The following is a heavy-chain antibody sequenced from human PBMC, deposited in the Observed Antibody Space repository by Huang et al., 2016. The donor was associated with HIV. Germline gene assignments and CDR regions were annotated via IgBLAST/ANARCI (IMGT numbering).Heavy chain of an antibody. Sequence: QLQLQESGPGLVRPSETLSLICTVSGGSITDSNYYWGGIRQPPGKGLEWIGSIYYSGDTDSNPSLKSRVTSSVDTSKNRFSLDIRSVAVADTAIYYCARHFGSWSGYFDSWGQGTLVPVSS. J-gene: IGHJ4*02. D-gene: IGHD3-10*01. V-gene: IGHV4-39*01. CDR1: GGSITDSNYY. CDR3: ARHFGSWSGYFDS. CDR2: IYYSGDT.